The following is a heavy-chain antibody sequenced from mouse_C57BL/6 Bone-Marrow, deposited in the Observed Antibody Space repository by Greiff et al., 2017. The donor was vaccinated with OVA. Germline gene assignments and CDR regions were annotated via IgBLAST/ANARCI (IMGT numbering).Heavy chain of an antibody. CDR2: IDPENGDT. CDR1: GFTITDDY. J-gene: IGHJ2*01. V-gene: IGHV14-4*01. CDR3: TTGLKALYYFDY. D-gene: IGHD6-1*01. Sequence: EVQLVESGAELVRPGASVKLSCTASGFTITDDYMHWVKQRPEQGLEWIGWIDPENGDTEYASKFQGKATITADTSSNTAYLQLSSLTSEDTAVYYCTTGLKALYYFDYWGQGTTLTVSS.